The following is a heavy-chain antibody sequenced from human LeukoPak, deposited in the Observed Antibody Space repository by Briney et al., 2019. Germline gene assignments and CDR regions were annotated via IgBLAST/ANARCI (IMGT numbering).Heavy chain of an antibody. V-gene: IGHV4-4*09. CDR2: IYTSGST. J-gene: IGHJ5*02. D-gene: IGHD6-19*01. CDR3: ARQRAIAVAGTLGAFDP. Sequence: SETLSLTSTVSGGSISSYYWSWIRQPPGKGLEWIGYIYTSGSTNYNPSLKSRVTISVDTSKNQFSLKLSSVTAADTAVYYCARQRAIAVAGTLGAFDPWGQGTLVTVSS. CDR1: GGSISSYY.